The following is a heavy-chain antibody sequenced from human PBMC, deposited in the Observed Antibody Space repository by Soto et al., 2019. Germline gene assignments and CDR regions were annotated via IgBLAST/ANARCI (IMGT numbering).Heavy chain of an antibody. V-gene: IGHV1-46*01. CDR1: GYTFTSYY. CDR2: INPSGGST. D-gene: IGHD2-2*01. CDR3: ARGRSKYQLLSSVPLDP. J-gene: IGHJ5*02. Sequence: SVKVSCKASGYTFTSYYMHWVRQAPGQGLEWMGIINPSGGSTSYAQKFQGRVTMTRDTSTSTVYMELSSLRSEDTAVYYCARGRSKYQLLSSVPLDPWGQGTLVTV.